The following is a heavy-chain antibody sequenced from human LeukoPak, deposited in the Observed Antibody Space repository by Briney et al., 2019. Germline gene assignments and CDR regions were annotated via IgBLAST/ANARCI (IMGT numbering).Heavy chain of an antibody. CDR2: IYTSGST. CDR3: ARVSVVAATVWFDP. CDR1: GGSISSYY. Sequence: PSETLSLTCTVSGGSISSYYWSCIRQPAGKGLEWIGRIYTSGSTNYNPSLKSRVTMSVDTSRNQFSLKLSSVTATDTAVYYCARVSVVAATVWFDPWGQGTLVTVSS. D-gene: IGHD2-15*01. J-gene: IGHJ5*02. V-gene: IGHV4-4*07.